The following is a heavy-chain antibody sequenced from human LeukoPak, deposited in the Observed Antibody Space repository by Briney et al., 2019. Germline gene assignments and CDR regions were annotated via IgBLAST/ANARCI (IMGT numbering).Heavy chain of an antibody. CDR3: ARAGDSSGYEYYFDH. CDR1: GGSFSSYY. Sequence: SETLSLTCTVSGGSFSSYYWSWIRQPAGKGLEWIGRIYTSGSTNYNPSLKSRVTMSVDMSTNQFSLKLSSVTAADTAVYYCARAGDSSGYEYYFDHWGQGTRVTVPS. D-gene: IGHD3-22*01. CDR2: IYTSGST. V-gene: IGHV4-4*07. J-gene: IGHJ4*02.